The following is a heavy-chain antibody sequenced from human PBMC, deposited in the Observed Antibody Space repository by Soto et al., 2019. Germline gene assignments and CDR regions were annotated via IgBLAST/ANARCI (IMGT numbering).Heavy chain of an antibody. CDR1: GFIFSSYG. CDR2: ISYDGSNK. Sequence: LRLSCVASGFIFSSYGMHWVRQAPGKGLEWVAVISYDGSNKYYADSVKGRFTISRDNSKNTLYLQMNSLRAEDTAVYYCAKDVSIAAADYYFDYWGQGTLVTVSS. V-gene: IGHV3-30*18. D-gene: IGHD6-13*01. J-gene: IGHJ4*02. CDR3: AKDVSIAAADYYFDY.